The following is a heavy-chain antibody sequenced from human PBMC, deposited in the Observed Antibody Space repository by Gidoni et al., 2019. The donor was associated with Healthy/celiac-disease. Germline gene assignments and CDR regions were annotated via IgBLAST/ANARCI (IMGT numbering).Heavy chain of an antibody. CDR2: IDWDYDK. CDR3: ARIPYYYDSSGYYYVDAFDI. J-gene: IGHJ3*02. CDR1: GFPLSTSGLC. D-gene: IGHD3-22*01. Sequence: QVTLRASGPALVKPTQTLTLTCTFSGFPLSTSGLCVSWIRQPPGKALEWLALIDWDYDKYYSTSLKTRLTISKDTSKNQVVLTMTNMDPVDTATYYCARIPYYYDSSGYYYVDAFDIWGQGTMVTVSS. V-gene: IGHV2-70*01.